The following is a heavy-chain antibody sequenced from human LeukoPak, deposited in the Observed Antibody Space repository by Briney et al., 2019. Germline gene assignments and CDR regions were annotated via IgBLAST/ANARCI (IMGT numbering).Heavy chain of an antibody. CDR2: IRYDGTNK. J-gene: IGHJ4*02. V-gene: IGHV3-30*02. Sequence: GGSLRLSCAASGFTFSDAWMSWVRQAPGKGLEWVAFIRYDGTNKYYADSVKGRFTISRDNSKNTLYLQMNSLRAEDTAVYYCARDPEDYFDYWGQGTLVTVSS. CDR1: GFTFSDAW. CDR3: ARDPEDYFDY.